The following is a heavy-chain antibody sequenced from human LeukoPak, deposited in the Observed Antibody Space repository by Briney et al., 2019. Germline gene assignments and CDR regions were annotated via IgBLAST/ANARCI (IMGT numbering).Heavy chain of an antibody. V-gene: IGHV3-33*01. CDR1: GFIFGSFG. CDR2: IWYEGTNQ. CDR3: ARDLFLDGCTSTSCYSHWFDP. Sequence: GGSLRFSWAASGFIFGSFGRHGFRKAPGKGREWGAVIWYEGTNQYYADSMKGRFTISRDNSKSTLYLQMNSLRAEDTAVYYCARDLFLDGCTSTSCYSHWFDPWGQGTLVTVSS. J-gene: IGHJ5*02. D-gene: IGHD2-2*01.